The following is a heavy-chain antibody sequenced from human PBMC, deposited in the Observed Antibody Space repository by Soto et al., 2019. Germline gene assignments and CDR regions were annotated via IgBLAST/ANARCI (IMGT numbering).Heavy chain of an antibody. CDR3: AKTVVLGVKSLQHYSYMDL. J-gene: IGHJ6*03. CDR2: ISSSGSTI. D-gene: IGHD3-10*01. Sequence: QVQLVESGGGLVKPGGSLRLSCAASGFTFSDYYMSWIRQTPGKGLEWVSYISSSGSTIYYADSVKGRFTISRDNAKNSLYLTMNSPGTEVTAVYYSAKTVVLGVKSLQHYSYMDLLVKETTLTDSS. V-gene: IGHV3-11*01. CDR1: GFTFSDYY.